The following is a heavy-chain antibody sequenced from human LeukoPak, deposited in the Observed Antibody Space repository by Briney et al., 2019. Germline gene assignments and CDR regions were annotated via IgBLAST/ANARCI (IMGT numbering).Heavy chain of an antibody. CDR2: ISAYNGNT. V-gene: IGHV1-18*01. J-gene: IGHJ1*01. Sequence: ASVKVSCKASGYTFTSYGISWVRQAPGQGLEWMGWISAYNGNTNYAQKLQGRVTMTTDTSTSTAYMELRSLRSDDTAVYYCARGAYHDSSGYGSEYFQHWGQGTLVTVSS. CDR1: GYTFTSYG. D-gene: IGHD3-22*01. CDR3: ARGAYHDSSGYGSEYFQH.